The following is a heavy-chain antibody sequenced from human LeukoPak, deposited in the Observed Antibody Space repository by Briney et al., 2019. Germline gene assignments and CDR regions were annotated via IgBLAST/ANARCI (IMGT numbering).Heavy chain of an antibody. CDR1: GYSFTSHG. CDR2: ISTYNGNT. CDR3: ARDSGGNWFDP. J-gene: IGHJ5*02. V-gene: IGHV1-18*01. D-gene: IGHD6-19*01. Sequence: ASVEVSCKASGYSFTSHGISWVRQAPGQGLEWMGWISTYNGNTDYAQKLQGRVTMTTDTSTSTAYMEMRSLRSDDTAVYYCARDSGGNWFDPWGQGTLVTVSS.